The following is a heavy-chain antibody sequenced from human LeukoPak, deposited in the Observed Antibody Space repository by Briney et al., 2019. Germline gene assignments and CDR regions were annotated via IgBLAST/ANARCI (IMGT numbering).Heavy chain of an antibody. J-gene: IGHJ4*02. D-gene: IGHD6-6*01. CDR1: GFTFSYSW. CDR3: AGGLGKGSSDY. CDR2: INQPGSQK. Sequence: GGSLRLSCVASGFTFSYSWMIWVRQAPGKGLEWVANINQPGSQKYHVDSVKGRFTISRDNARNSLFLQMNSLTADDTAVYYCAGGLGKGSSDYWGQGTLVTVSS. V-gene: IGHV3-7*03.